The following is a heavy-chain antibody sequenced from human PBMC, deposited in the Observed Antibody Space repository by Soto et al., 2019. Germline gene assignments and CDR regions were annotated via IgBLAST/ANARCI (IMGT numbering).Heavy chain of an antibody. CDR3: ARGGKSYYDFWSGHANGVDP. Sequence: GASVKVSCKACGDSFTSYYINWVRQATGQGLEWMGWMNPNSGNTGYAQKFQGRVTMTRNTSISTAYMELSSLRSEDTAVYYCARGGKSYYDFWSGHANGVDPWGQGTLVTVSS. CDR2: MNPNSGNT. V-gene: IGHV1-8*01. J-gene: IGHJ5*02. CDR1: GDSFTSYY. D-gene: IGHD3-3*01.